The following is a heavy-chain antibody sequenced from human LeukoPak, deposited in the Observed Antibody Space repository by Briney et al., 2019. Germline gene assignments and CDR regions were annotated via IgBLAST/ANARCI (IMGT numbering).Heavy chain of an antibody. V-gene: IGHV4-59*01. D-gene: IGHD5-24*01. CDR1: GDSISSYY. CDR3: ARPSRDGYRYTFDY. J-gene: IGHJ4*02. CDR2: IYYSGST. Sequence: SETLSLTCTVSGDSISSYYWSCIRQPPGKGLEWIGYIYYSGSTNYNPSLKSRVTISVDTPKDQFSLRLSSVTAADTAVYYCARPSRDGYRYTFDYWGQGILVTVSS.